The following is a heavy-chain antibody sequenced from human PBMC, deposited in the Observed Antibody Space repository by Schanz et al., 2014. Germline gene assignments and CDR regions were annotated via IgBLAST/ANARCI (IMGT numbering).Heavy chain of an antibody. J-gene: IGHJ3*02. Sequence: QVQLQESGPGLVKPSGTLSLTCTVSGGSVSSGGDYWSWIRQHPGKGLEGIGFISYSGRTYYTPSHKRRVTISVDTMKNQFSLKLSSATAADTAVYYCARDRGHGDLPGDIWGQGTMVTVSS. CDR3: ARDRGHGDLPGDI. V-gene: IGHV4-31*03. D-gene: IGHD4-17*01. CDR2: ISYSGRT. CDR1: GGSVSSGGDY.